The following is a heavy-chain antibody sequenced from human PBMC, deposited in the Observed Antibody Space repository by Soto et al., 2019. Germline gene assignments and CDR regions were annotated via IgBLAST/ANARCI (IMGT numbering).Heavy chain of an antibody. D-gene: IGHD3-22*01. J-gene: IGHJ5*02. CDR1: GYTFTSNG. Sequence: QVELVQSGAEVKKPGASVKVSCRASGYTFTSNGISWVRLAPGQGLEWMGWISGNNGTTNYAQKFQARVTMTTDISTRTAFMELRNLRSDDTPVYYCASDRPYYDNREVGWFDPWGQGTLVTVSS. CDR2: ISGNNGTT. V-gene: IGHV1-18*01. CDR3: ASDRPYYDNREVGWFDP.